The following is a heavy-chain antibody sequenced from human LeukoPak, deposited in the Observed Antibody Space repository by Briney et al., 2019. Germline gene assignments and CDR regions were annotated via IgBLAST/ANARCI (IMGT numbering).Heavy chain of an antibody. J-gene: IGHJ4*02. CDR2: ISAYNGNT. CDR1: GYTFTSYG. V-gene: IGHV1-18*01. Sequence: ASVTVSCKASGYTFTSYGISWVRQAPGQGLEWMGWISAYNGNTNYAQKLQGRVTMTTDTSTSTAYMELRSLRSDDTAVYYCARDGVTYYDFWSGSACFDYWGQGTLVTVSS. D-gene: IGHD3-3*01. CDR3: ARDGVTYYDFWSGSACFDY.